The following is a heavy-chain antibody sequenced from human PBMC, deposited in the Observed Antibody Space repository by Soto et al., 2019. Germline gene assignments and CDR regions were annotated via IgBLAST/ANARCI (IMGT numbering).Heavy chain of an antibody. CDR3: ARVPRPVDENYYYGMDV. D-gene: IGHD5-12*01. J-gene: IGHJ6*02. V-gene: IGHV3-74*01. CDR1: GFTFSSYW. Sequence: PGGSLRLSCAASGFTFSSYWMHWVRQAPGKGLVWVSRINSDGSSTSYADSVKGRFTISRDNAKNTLYLQMNSLRAEDTAVYYCARVPRPVDENYYYGMDVWGQGTTVTVSS. CDR2: INSDGSST.